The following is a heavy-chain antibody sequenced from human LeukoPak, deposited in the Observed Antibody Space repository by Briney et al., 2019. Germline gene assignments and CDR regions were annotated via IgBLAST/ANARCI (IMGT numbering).Heavy chain of an antibody. Sequence: SETLSLTCAVCGGSFSGYYWSWIRQPPGKGLEWIGEINHSGSTNYNPSLKSRVTISVDTSKNQFSLKLSSVTAADTAVYYCARARLSQLLSNWFDPWGQGTLVTVSS. V-gene: IGHV4-34*01. J-gene: IGHJ5*02. CDR3: ARARLSQLLSNWFDP. D-gene: IGHD2-2*01. CDR1: GGSFSGYY. CDR2: INHSGST.